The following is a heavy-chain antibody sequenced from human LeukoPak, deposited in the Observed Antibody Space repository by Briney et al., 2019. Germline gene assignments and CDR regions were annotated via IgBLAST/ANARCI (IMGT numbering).Heavy chain of an antibody. V-gene: IGHV1-69*04. CDR3: AREIVVVPAAIRRYFDY. Sequence: SVKVSCKASGYTFTGYYMHWVRQAPGQGLEWMGRIIPILGIANYAQKFQGRVTITADKSTSTAYMELSSLRSEDTAVYYCAREIVVVPAAIRRYFDYWGQGTLVTVSS. D-gene: IGHD2-2*02. CDR1: GYTFTGYY. J-gene: IGHJ4*02. CDR2: IIPILGIA.